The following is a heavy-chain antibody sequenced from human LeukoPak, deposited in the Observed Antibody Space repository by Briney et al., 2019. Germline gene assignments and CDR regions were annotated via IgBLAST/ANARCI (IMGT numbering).Heavy chain of an antibody. CDR1: GGSISSYY. J-gene: IGHJ6*03. CDR2: IYYSGST. V-gene: IGHV4-59*12. Sequence: PSETLSLTCTVSGGSISSYYWSWIRQPPGKGLGWIGYIYYSGSTSYNPSLKSRVTISVDTSKNQFSLKLSSVTAADTAVYYCAREIMYHCSSTSCPIYYYYYMDVWGKGTTVTVSS. CDR3: AREIMYHCSSTSCPIYYYYYMDV. D-gene: IGHD2-2*01.